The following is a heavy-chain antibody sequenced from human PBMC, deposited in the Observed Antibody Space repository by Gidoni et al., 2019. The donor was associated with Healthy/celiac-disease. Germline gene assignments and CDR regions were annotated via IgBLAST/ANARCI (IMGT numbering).Heavy chain of an antibody. J-gene: IGHJ4*02. D-gene: IGHD3-10*01. CDR1: GFTFGSYS. Sequence: EVQLVEYGGGLVQPGGSLGLSCAASGFTFGSYSMNWVRQAPGKGLEWVSYISSSSSTIYYADSVKGRFTISRDNAKNSLYLQMNSLRDEDTAVYYCARVLRTMVRGVIIGADYWGQGTLVTVSS. CDR3: ARVLRTMVRGVIIGADY. V-gene: IGHV3-48*02. CDR2: ISSSSSTI.